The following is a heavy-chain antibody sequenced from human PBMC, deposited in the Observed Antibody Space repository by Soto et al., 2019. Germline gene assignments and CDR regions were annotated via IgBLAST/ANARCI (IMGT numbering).Heavy chain of an antibody. V-gene: IGHV3-21*06. CDR1: GFTLTRYR. CDR2: ISSTTNYI. CDR3: ARESEDLTSNFDY. Sequence: EVQLVESGGGLVKPGGSLRLSGRAPGFTLTRYRMNWVRQAQGKGLEWVSSISSTTNYIYYGDSMKGRLTISRDNAKNSLYLEMNSLRAEDTAVYYCARESEDLTSNFDYWGQGTLVTVSS. J-gene: IGHJ4*02.